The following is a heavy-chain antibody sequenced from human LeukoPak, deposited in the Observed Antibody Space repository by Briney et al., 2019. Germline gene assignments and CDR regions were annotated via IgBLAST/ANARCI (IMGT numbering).Heavy chain of an antibody. CDR1: GFTFSSYS. J-gene: IGHJ4*02. D-gene: IGHD3-10*01. V-gene: IGHV3-21*01. CDR2: ISSSSSYI. Sequence: GGSLRLSCAASGFTFSSYSMNWVRQAPGKGLEWVSSISSSSSYIYYADSVKGRFTISRDNAKNSLYLQMNSLRAEDTAVYYCAILWFGELPFDYWGQGTLVTVSS. CDR3: AILWFGELPFDY.